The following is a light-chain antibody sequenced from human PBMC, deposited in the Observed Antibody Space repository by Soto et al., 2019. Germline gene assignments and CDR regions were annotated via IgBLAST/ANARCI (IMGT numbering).Light chain of an antibody. CDR3: QNCTNLGIT. V-gene: IGKV3-11*01. CDR2: DRS. J-gene: IGKJ5*01. Sequence: EFVLTQTPATLSLSPGERATLSCRASQRVSRDLAWYQHKPGQAPRLLRYDRSKRATGISARFSGSGSGACFTVTISSLEHEAFAVYYCQNCTNLGITFGQGTRLEIK. CDR1: QRVSRD.